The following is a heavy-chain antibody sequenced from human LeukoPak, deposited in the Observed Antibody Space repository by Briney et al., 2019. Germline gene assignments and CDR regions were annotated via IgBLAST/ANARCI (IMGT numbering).Heavy chain of an antibody. CDR2: ISGSGGST. CDR1: GFIFSSNA. D-gene: IGHD3-10*01. V-gene: IGHV3-23*01. Sequence: GGSLRLSCAASGFIFSSNAMTWVRQAPGKGLEWVSGISGSGGSTDYADSVKGRFTISRENSRNTLYLQMNSLRAEDTAVYYCTTVGLLWFGELLYSGQRDDAFDIWGQGTMVTVSS. J-gene: IGHJ3*02. CDR3: TTVGLLWFGELLYSGQRDDAFDI.